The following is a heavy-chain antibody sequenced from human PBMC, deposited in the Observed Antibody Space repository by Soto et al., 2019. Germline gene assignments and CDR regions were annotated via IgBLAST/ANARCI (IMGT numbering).Heavy chain of an antibody. J-gene: IGHJ6*02. CDR2: TYPGDSDT. CDR3: ARQMGSRPSYYYYGMDV. D-gene: IGHD2-15*01. Sequence: GESLKISCKGSGYSFTSYWIGWVRQMPGKGLEWMGITYPGDSDTRYSPSFQGQGTISADKSISTAYLQWSSLKASDTAMYYCARQMGSRPSYYYYGMDVWGQGTTVTVSS. V-gene: IGHV5-51*01. CDR1: GYSFTSYW.